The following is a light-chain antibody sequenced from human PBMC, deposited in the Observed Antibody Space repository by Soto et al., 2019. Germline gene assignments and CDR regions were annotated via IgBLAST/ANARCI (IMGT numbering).Light chain of an antibody. CDR2: RDS. Sequence: SSELTQPLSVSVALGQTARITCGGNNIGSRNVHWYQQKPGQAPVLVIYRDSNRPSGIPERFSGSNSGNTATLTTSRAQAGDEADYYCQVWDSSTVVFGGGTKLTVL. V-gene: IGLV3-9*01. CDR1: NIGSRN. J-gene: IGLJ2*01. CDR3: QVWDSSTVV.